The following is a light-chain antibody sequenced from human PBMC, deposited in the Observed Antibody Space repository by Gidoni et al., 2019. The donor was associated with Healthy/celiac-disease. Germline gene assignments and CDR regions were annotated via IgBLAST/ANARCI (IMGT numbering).Light chain of an antibody. CDR3: QQYNNWPYT. CDR2: GAS. Sequence: EIMMTQSPATLSVSPGERATLYCRASQSVSSNLAWYQQKPGQAPRLLIYGASTRATGIPARFSGSGSGTEFTLTISSLQSEDFAVYYCQQYNNWPYTFGQGTKLEIK. V-gene: IGKV3-15*01. J-gene: IGKJ2*01. CDR1: QSVSSN.